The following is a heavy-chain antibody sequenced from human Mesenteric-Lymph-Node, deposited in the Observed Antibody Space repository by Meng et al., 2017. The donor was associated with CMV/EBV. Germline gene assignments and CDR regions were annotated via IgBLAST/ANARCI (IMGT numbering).Heavy chain of an antibody. D-gene: IGHD2-2*01. CDR2: IYHSGST. V-gene: IGHV4-30-2*01. CDR3: AGSSTSCYACNWFDP. J-gene: IGHJ5*02. Sequence: GPISSGGYSWSWIRQPPGKGLEWIGYIYHSGSTYYNPSLKSRVTISVDRSKNQFSLKLSSVTAADTAVYYCAGSSTSCYACNWFDPWGQGTLVTVSS. CDR1: GPISSGGYS.